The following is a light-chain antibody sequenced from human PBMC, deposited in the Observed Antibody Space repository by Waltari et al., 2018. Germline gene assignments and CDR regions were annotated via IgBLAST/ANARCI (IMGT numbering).Light chain of an antibody. J-gene: IGKJ5*01. CDR2: AAS. V-gene: IGKV1-9*01. CDR1: QGISTF. CDR3: QHLNSYPIT. Sequence: DIQLTQSPSFLSASVGDRVTITCRASQGISTFLAWYQQKPGKAPKVLIDAASTLQSGVPSRFSGSGSGTEFTLTISSLQPEDFATYYCQHLNSYPITFGQGTRLEIK.